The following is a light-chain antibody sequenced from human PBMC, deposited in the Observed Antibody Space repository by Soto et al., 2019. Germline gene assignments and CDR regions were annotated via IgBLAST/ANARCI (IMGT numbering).Light chain of an antibody. J-gene: IGLJ1*01. CDR2: LNSDGSH. Sequence: QPVLTQSPSASASLGASVKLTCTLSSGHSSYAIAWHQQQPEKGPRYLMKLNSDGSHSKGDGLPDRFSGSSSGAARYLTISSLQSEDEADYYCQTWGNGIRVFGTGTKLTVL. V-gene: IGLV4-69*01. CDR1: SGHSSYA. CDR3: QTWGNGIRV.